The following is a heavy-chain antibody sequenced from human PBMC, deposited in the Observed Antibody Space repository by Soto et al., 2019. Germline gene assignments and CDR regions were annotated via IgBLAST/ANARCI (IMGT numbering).Heavy chain of an antibody. D-gene: IGHD2-21*01. Sequence: PGGSLRLSCAASGFTFDRYGMHWVRQAPAKGLGWVAVIWSDGSTEYYADSVKGRFTISRDNSKNTMYLQMNSLRGEDTGVDYCARGRIPFAIFGWFDPWGQGTLVTVSS. CDR3: ARGRIPFAIFGWFDP. V-gene: IGHV3-33*01. J-gene: IGHJ5*02. CDR1: GFTFDRYG. CDR2: IWSDGSTE.